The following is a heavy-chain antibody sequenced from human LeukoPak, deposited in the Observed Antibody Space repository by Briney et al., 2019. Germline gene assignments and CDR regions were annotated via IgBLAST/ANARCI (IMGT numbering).Heavy chain of an antibody. D-gene: IGHD3-10*01. CDR3: ARVPTYYYGSGDPYYFDY. Sequence: PGGSLRPSCAASGFTPSDYYMSWIRQAPGKGLEWVSYISSSSSYTNYADSVKGRFTISRDNAKNSLYLQMNSLRAEDTAVYYCARVPTYYYGSGDPYYFDYWGQGTLVTVSS. V-gene: IGHV3-11*06. CDR2: ISSSSSYT. CDR1: GFTPSDYY. J-gene: IGHJ4*02.